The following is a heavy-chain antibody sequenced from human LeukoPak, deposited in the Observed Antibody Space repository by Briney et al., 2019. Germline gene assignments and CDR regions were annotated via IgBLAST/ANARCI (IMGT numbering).Heavy chain of an antibody. CDR1: GFTFSSYG. CDR2: IWYDGSNK. V-gene: IGHV3-33*01. CDR3: VRDLGYSYGHPFDY. D-gene: IGHD5-18*01. J-gene: IGHJ4*02. Sequence: GGSLRLSCAASGFTFSSYGMHWVCQAPGKGLEWVALIWYDGSNKYYADSVSGRSTISRDNSKNTLYLQMDSLRAEDTAMYYCVRDLGYSYGHPFDYWGRGTLVTVSS.